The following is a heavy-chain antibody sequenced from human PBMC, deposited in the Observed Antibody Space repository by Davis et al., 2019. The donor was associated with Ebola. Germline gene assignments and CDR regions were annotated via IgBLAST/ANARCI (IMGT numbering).Heavy chain of an antibody. CDR3: VRDVTI. D-gene: IGHD2/OR15-2a*01. J-gene: IGHJ3*02. CDR2: ISNDGRST. V-gene: IGHV3-74*01. CDR1: GFPFSNYL. Sequence: GESLKISCVASGFPFSNYLMHWVRQVPGKGLVWISHISNDGRSTSYADSVKGRFTISRDNAKNMLYLQMSSLRADDTAVYYCVRDVTIWGQGTMVTVSS.